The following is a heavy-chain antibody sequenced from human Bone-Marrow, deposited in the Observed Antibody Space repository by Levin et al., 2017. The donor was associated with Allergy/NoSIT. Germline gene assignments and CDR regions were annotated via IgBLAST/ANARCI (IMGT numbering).Heavy chain of an antibody. J-gene: IGHJ3*02. CDR1: GFTFGDYA. CDR2: IRSKAYGGTT. Sequence: GGSLRLSCTASGFTFGDYAMSWFRQAPGKGLEWVGFIRSKAYGGTTEYAASVKGRFTISRDDSKRIAYLKMNRLKTEDTAVYYCTRDRLDSTGISKSDFDIWGQGTMVTVSS. CDR3: TRDRLDSTGISKSDFDI. V-gene: IGHV3-49*03. D-gene: IGHD2/OR15-2a*01.